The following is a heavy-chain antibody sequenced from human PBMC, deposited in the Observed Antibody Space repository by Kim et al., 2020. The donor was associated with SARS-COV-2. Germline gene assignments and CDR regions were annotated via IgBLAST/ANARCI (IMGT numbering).Heavy chain of an antibody. CDR2: IYWDDDK. V-gene: IGHV2-5*02. D-gene: IGHD3-3*01. Sequence: SGPTLVNPTQTLTLTCTFSGFTLSTSGVGVGWIRQPPGKALEWLALIYWDDDKRYSPSLKSRLTITKDTSKNQVVLTMTNMDPVDTATYYCARISTFTIFDGWFDPWGQGTLVTVSS. CDR3: ARISTFTIFDGWFDP. J-gene: IGHJ5*02. CDR1: GFTLSTSGVG.